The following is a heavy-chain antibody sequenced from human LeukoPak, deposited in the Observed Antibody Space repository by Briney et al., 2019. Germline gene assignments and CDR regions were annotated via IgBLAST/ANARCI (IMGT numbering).Heavy chain of an antibody. CDR1: GFTFSSFA. V-gene: IGHV3-30*04. J-gene: IGHJ4*02. CDR2: ISYEDGSNK. D-gene: IGHD2-2*02. Sequence: PGGSLRLSCAASGFTFSSFALHWVRQAPGKGLEWVAVISYEDGSNKYYADSVKGRFTISRDNSEHTVYLQMNSLRTEDTAVYYCARESGGNTPYYFDYWGQGTLVTVSS. CDR3: ARESGGNTPYYFDY.